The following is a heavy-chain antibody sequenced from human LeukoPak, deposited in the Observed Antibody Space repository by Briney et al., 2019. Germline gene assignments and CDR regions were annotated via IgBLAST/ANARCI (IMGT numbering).Heavy chain of an antibody. CDR2: IWYDGSNK. CDR1: GFTFSNYG. CDR3: ATHSSSSKSEDY. Sequence: GGSLRLSCAASGFTFSNYGMHWVRQAPGKGLEWVAVIWYDGSNKYYADSVKGRFTISRDNSKNTLYLQMNSLRAEDTAVYYCATHSSSSKSEDYWGQGTLVTVSS. V-gene: IGHV3-33*01. D-gene: IGHD6-6*01. J-gene: IGHJ4*02.